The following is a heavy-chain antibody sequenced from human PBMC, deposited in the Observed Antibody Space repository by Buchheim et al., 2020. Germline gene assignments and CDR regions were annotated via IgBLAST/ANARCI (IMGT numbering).Heavy chain of an antibody. CDR1: GDTFSSYA. Sequence: QVQLVQSGAEVKKPGSSVKVSCKASGDTFSSYAISWVRQAPGQGLEWMGGIIPMFGTTNYAQKFQGRVTITAAQSTSTAYMELSSLRSEDTAVYYCARGPYDILTGYYYLWYFDLWGRGTL. CDR3: ARGPYDILTGYYYLWYFDL. D-gene: IGHD3-9*01. V-gene: IGHV1-69*01. CDR2: IIPMFGTT. J-gene: IGHJ2*01.